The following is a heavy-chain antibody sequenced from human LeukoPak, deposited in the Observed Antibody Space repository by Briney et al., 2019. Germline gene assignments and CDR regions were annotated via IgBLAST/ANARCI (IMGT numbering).Heavy chain of an antibody. CDR3: ARARLTDYVWGRRTFDI. Sequence: GGTLRLSCAASGFTFISYGMSWVRQAPGKGLEWVSYISSSGSTIYYADSVKGRFTISRDNAKKSLYLQMNSLRAEDTAVYYCARARLTDYVWGRRTFDIWGQGTMVTISS. V-gene: IGHV3-48*04. CDR1: GFTFISYG. D-gene: IGHD3-16*01. CDR2: ISSSGSTI. J-gene: IGHJ3*02.